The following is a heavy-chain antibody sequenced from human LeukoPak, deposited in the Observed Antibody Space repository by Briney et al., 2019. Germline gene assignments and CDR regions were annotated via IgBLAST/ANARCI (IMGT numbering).Heavy chain of an antibody. CDR2: INHSGST. D-gene: IGHD5-18*01. CDR1: GYFISSGYY. Sequence: SETLSLTCTVSGYFISSGYYWGWIRQPPGKGLEWIGEINHSGSTNYNPSLKSRVTISVDTSKNQFSLKLTSVTAADTAVYYCARTTEGGYTYDYFYYYYMDVWGKGTTVTISS. CDR3: ARTTEGGYTYDYFYYYYMDV. V-gene: IGHV4-38-2*02. J-gene: IGHJ6*03.